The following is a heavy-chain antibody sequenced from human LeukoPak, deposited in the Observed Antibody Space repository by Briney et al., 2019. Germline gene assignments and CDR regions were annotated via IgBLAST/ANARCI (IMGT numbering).Heavy chain of an antibody. J-gene: IGHJ5*02. D-gene: IGHD3-9*01. CDR2: INPNSGGT. CDR3: ARADRLDGAPYLVGP. Sequence: ASVKVSCKTSGYTFTDYYLHWVRQAPGQGLEWMGWINPNSGGTSSAQKFQGRFTMTRDTSITTVYMEVAWLTSEDTAIYYCARADRLDGAPYLVGPWGQGILVTVSS. V-gene: IGHV1-2*02. CDR1: GYTFTDYY.